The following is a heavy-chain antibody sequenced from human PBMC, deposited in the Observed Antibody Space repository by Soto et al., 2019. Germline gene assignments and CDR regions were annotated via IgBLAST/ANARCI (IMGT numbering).Heavy chain of an antibody. V-gene: IGHV5-51*01. J-gene: IGHJ3*02. D-gene: IGHD2-15*01. CDR1: GYSFSNYW. CDR3: ASLYYSGGSCYLDDAFDI. CDR2: IYPADSDS. Sequence: PGESLKISCQGSGYSFSNYWIGWVRQVPGKGLEWMGMIYPADSDSRYSPSFQGQVTISADKSISTAYLQWSSLKASDTAMYYCASLYYSGGSCYLDDAFDIWGQGTMVTVSS.